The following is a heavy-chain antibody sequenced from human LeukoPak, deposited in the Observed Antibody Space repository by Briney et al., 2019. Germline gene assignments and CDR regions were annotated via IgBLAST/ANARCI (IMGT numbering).Heavy chain of an antibody. CDR2: IGSSSTTI. J-gene: IGHJ4*02. CDR3: AKDSGSYYVGTLGY. V-gene: IGHV3-48*01. D-gene: IGHD1-26*01. Sequence: PGGSLRLSCAASGFTFSSFSMNWVRQAPGKGLEWVSYIGSSSTTIYYADSVKGRFTISRDNSKNTLYLQMNSLRAEDTAVYYCAKDSGSYYVGTLGYWGQGTLVTVSS. CDR1: GFTFSSFS.